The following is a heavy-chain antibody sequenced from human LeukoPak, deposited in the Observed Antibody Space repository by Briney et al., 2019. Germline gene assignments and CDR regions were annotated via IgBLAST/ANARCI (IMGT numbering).Heavy chain of an antibody. CDR2: INSDGIST. Sequence: GGSLRLSCAASGFTFSSYWMHWVRQAPGKGLGWVSRINSDGISTSYADSVKGRFTISRDNAKNTLYLQMNSLRVEDTAVYYCARVHRDMATIVGLWDYWGQGTLVTVSS. V-gene: IGHV3-74*01. CDR3: ARVHRDMATIVGLWDY. CDR1: GFTFSSYW. D-gene: IGHD5-24*01. J-gene: IGHJ4*02.